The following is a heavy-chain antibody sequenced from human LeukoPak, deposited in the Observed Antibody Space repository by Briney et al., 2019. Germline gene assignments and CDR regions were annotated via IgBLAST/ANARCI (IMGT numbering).Heavy chain of an antibody. CDR3: AGVLRGAFDI. J-gene: IGHJ3*02. Sequence: GGSLRLSCTASGITVSSNDMCWVRQAPGKGLEWISLIYSGGRTDYADSVKGRFTISRDNSKNMVYLQMNSLRGDDTAVYYCAGVLRGAFDIWGQGKMVAVS. V-gene: IGHV3-53*01. CDR2: IYSGGRT. CDR1: GITVSSND.